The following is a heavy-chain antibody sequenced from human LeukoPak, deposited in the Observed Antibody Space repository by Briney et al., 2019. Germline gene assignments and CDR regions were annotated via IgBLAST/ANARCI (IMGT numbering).Heavy chain of an antibody. D-gene: IGHD2-15*01. Sequence: SETLSLTCTVSGGSISSGGYYWSWIRQHPGKGLEWIGYIYYSGSTYCNPSLKSRVTISVDTSKNQFSLKLSSVTAADTAVYYCARGVAATKKTGYYFDYWGQGTLVTVTS. CDR2: IYYSGST. CDR1: GGSISSGGYY. V-gene: IGHV4-31*03. J-gene: IGHJ4*02. CDR3: ARGVAATKKTGYYFDY.